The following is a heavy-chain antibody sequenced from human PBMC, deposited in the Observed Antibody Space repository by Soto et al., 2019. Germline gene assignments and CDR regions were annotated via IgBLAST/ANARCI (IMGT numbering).Heavy chain of an antibody. J-gene: IGHJ4*02. CDR2: IYYSGST. V-gene: IGHV4-59*08. D-gene: IGHD1-7*01. CDR1: GGSISSYY. Sequence: SETLSLTCTVSGGSISSYYWSWIRQPPGKGLEWIGYIYYSGSTNYNPPLKSRVTISVDTSKNQFHLKLSSVSSADTAVYYCARSAKNYWDHQTALDYWGQGTLVTVS. CDR3: ARSAKNYWDHQTALDY.